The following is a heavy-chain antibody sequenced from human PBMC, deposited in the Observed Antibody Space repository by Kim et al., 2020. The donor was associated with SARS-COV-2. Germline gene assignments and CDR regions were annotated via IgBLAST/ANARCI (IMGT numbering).Heavy chain of an antibody. V-gene: IGHV3-64D*09. J-gene: IGHJ6*02. CDR1: GFTFSTYA. CDR3: VKSKGDYYGMDV. CDR2: IRSNGESP. D-gene: IGHD3-3*01. Sequence: GGSLRLSCSASGFTFSTYAMHWVRQAPGKGLEYVSVIRSNGESPYYADSVRGRFTVSRDNSKNTLYLQMSSLRPEDTAVYYCVKSKGDYYGMDVWGLGTTVTVSS.